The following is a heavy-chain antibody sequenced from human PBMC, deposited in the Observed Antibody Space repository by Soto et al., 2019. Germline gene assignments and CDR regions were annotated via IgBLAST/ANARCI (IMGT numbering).Heavy chain of an antibody. CDR1: GGSISSSSYY. J-gene: IGHJ4*02. D-gene: IGHD2-8*01. CDR2: IYYSGST. Sequence: PSETLSLTCTVSGGSISSSSYYWGWIRQPPGKGLEWIGSIYYSGSTYYNPSLKSRVTISVDTSKNQFSPKLSSVTAADTAVYYCAALVGWYCTNGVCPRDYWGQGTLVTVSS. V-gene: IGHV4-39*01. CDR3: AALVGWYCTNGVCPRDY.